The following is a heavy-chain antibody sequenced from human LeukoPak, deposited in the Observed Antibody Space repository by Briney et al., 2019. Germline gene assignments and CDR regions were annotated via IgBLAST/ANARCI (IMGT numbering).Heavy chain of an antibody. CDR1: GGPISSPNHF. D-gene: IGHD3-22*01. J-gene: IGHJ3*02. CDR2: VYYGGST. V-gene: IGHV4-39*07. Sequence: PSETLSLTCTVSGGPISSPNHFWGWVRQPPGKGLEWIGSVYYGGSTYSNPSLKSRVTISVDTSKNQFSLRLSSVTAADTAVYYCARTVDYYDSSGYFSGLDAFDIWGQGTMVTVSS. CDR3: ARTVDYYDSSGYFSGLDAFDI.